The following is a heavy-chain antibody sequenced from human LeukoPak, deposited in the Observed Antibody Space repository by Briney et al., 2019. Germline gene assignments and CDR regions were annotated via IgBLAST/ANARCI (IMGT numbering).Heavy chain of an antibody. CDR2: ISSSSSTI. D-gene: IGHD5-12*01. CDR1: GFTFSDYY. V-gene: IGHV3-11*01. J-gene: IGHJ6*02. Sequence: GGSLRLSCAASGFTFSDYYMSWIRQAPGKGLEWVSYISSSSSTIYYADSVKGRFTISRDNAKNSLYLQMNSLRAEDTAVYYCARDKKVAQYYYYYYGMDVWGQGTTVTVSS. CDR3: ARDKKVAQYYYYYYGMDV.